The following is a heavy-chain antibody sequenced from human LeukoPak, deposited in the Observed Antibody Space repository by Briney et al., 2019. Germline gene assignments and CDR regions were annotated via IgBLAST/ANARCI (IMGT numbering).Heavy chain of an antibody. D-gene: IGHD3-22*01. CDR3: AYTYYYDSSGYSDYYYYGMDV. CDR1: GDSVSSKSV. V-gene: IGHV6-1*01. CDR2: IYYRSKWSN. J-gene: IGHJ6*02. Sequence: SQTLSLTCAISGDSVSSKSVWNWIRQSPSRGLEWLGRIYYRSKWSNNYAVSVKSRITINPDTSKNQFSLQLNSVTPEDTAVYYCAYTYYYDSSGYSDYYYYGMDVWGQGATVTVSS.